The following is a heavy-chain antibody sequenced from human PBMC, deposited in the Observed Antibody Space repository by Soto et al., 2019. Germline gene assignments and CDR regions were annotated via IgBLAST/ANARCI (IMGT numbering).Heavy chain of an antibody. CDR3: AKDSEEGPGTTPYYYYGMDV. CDR1: GFTFSSYG. J-gene: IGHJ6*02. CDR2: ISYDGSNK. V-gene: IGHV3-30*18. D-gene: IGHD1-7*01. Sequence: QVQLVESGGGVVQPGRSLRLSCAASGFTFSSYGMHWVRQAPGKGLEWVAVISYDGSNKYYADSVKGRFTISRDNSKNTLYLQMNSLRAEDTAVYYCAKDSEEGPGTTPYYYYGMDVWGHGTTVTVSS.